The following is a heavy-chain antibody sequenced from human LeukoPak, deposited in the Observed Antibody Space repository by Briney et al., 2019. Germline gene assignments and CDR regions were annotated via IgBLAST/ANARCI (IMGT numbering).Heavy chain of an antibody. J-gene: IGHJ6*03. CDR1: GFTFSSYA. CDR3: AKDRPHCTNGVCSYYYYYMDV. CDR2: ISGSGGST. D-gene: IGHD2-8*01. Sequence: GGSLRLSCAASGFTFSSYAMSWVRQAPGKGLEWVSAISGSGGSTYYADSVKGRFTISRDNSKNTLYLQMNSLRAEDTAVYYCAKDRPHCTNGVCSYYYYYMDVWGKGTTVTVSS. V-gene: IGHV3-23*01.